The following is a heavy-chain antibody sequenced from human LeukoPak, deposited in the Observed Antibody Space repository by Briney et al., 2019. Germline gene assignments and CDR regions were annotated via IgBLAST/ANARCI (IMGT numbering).Heavy chain of an antibody. V-gene: IGHV3-21*01. CDR2: ISSSSSYI. Sequence: PGGSLRLSCAASGFTFSNYAMNWVRQAPGKGLEWVSSISSSSSYIYYADSVKGRFTISRDNAKNSLYLQMNSLRAEDTAVYYCARVIDYGDLLFDYWGQGTLVTVSS. D-gene: IGHD4-17*01. J-gene: IGHJ4*02. CDR3: ARVIDYGDLLFDY. CDR1: GFTFSNYA.